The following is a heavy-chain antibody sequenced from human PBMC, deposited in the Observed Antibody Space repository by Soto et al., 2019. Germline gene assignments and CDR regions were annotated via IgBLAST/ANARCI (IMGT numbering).Heavy chain of an antibody. D-gene: IGHD2-15*01. V-gene: IGHV3-74*01. CDR3: ARGYCSGGSCSPGGMDV. CDR1: GFTFSTYW. Sequence: EVQLVESGGGLVQPGGSLRLSCVASGFTFSTYWMHWVRQAPGKGLVWVSRINGDGSSTSYADSVKGRFTISRDNAKNTLYLQMNSLRAEDTAVYYCARGYCSGGSCSPGGMDVWGQGTTVTVSS. CDR2: INGDGSST. J-gene: IGHJ6*02.